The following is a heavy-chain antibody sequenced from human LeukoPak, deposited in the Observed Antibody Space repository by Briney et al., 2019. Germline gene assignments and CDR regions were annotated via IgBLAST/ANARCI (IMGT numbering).Heavy chain of an antibody. CDR1: GFTFSDYS. J-gene: IGHJ6*02. V-gene: IGHV3-23*01. CDR3: VKDRPCDGCMPMDA. D-gene: IGHD5-24*01. CDR2: IGRVGYT. Sequence: GGSLRLSCAASGFTFSDYSMSWVRQVPGKGLEWVSGIGRVGYTYYADSVKGRFTISRDNSKNTVYLQMNSLRAGDTAIYYCVKDRPCDGCMPMDAWGQGTTVTVSS.